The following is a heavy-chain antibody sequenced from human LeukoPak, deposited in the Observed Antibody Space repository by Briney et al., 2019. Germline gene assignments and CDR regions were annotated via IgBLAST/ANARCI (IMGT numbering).Heavy chain of an antibody. CDR3: AGITAVAGINWFDP. Sequence: PSETLSLTCTVSGGSISSYYWSWIRQPPGKGLEWIGYIYYSGSTNYNPSLKSRVTISVDTSKNQFSLKLSSVTAADTAVYYCAGITAVAGINWFDPWGQGTLVTVSS. V-gene: IGHV4-59*01. CDR2: IYYSGST. CDR1: GGSISSYY. D-gene: IGHD6-19*01. J-gene: IGHJ5*02.